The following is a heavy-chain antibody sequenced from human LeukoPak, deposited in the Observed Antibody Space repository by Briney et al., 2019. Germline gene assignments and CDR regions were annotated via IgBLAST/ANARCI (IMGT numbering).Heavy chain of an antibody. V-gene: IGHV3-74*01. Sequence: GRSLRLSCAASGNYWMHWVRQAPGKGLVWVSHINSDGSWTSYADSVKGRFTISKDNAKNTVYLQMNSLRAEDTAVYYCARDHSYDSSGYSTPGFDYWGQGTLVTVSS. CDR1: GNYW. J-gene: IGHJ4*02. CDR2: INSDGSWT. CDR3: ARDHSYDSSGYSTPGFDY. D-gene: IGHD3-22*01.